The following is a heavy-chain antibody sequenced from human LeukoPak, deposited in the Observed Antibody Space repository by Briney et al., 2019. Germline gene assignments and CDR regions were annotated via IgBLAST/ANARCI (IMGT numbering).Heavy chain of an antibody. CDR3: ARRGYHDYSGFDY. CDR1: GFTFSSYA. J-gene: IGHJ4*02. D-gene: IGHD1-26*01. Sequence: GGSLRLSCAASGFTFSSYAMNWVRQAPGKGLEWVSAISGSGDRTYYADSVKGRFTISRDNSKNSLYLQMKSLRAEDTALYYCARRGYHDYSGFDYWGQGTLVTVSS. V-gene: IGHV3-23*01. CDR2: ISGSGDRT.